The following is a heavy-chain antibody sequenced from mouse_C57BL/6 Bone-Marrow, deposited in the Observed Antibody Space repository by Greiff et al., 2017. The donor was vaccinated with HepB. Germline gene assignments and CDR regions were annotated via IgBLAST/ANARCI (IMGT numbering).Heavy chain of an antibody. Sequence: EVQLQQSGAELVRPGASVKLSCTASGFNIKDDYMYWVKQRPEQGLEWIGWIDPENGDTEYASKFQGKATITADPSSNTAYLQLSSLTSEDTAVYYCTTGYGSGAMDYWGQGTSVTVSS. J-gene: IGHJ4*01. D-gene: IGHD1-1*01. CDR3: TTGYGSGAMDY. CDR2: IDPENGDT. V-gene: IGHV14-4*01. CDR1: GFNIKDDY.